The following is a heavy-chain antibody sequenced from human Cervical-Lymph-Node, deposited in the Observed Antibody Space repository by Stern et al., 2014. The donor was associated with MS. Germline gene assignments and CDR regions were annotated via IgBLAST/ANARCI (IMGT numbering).Heavy chain of an antibody. CDR3: ARRMVGLERGFDY. J-gene: IGHJ4*02. D-gene: IGHD3-10*01. V-gene: IGHV4-31*02. Sequence: QVQLQESGPGLVKPSQTLSLTCFVSGDSISSGGFYWSWIRQHPGKGLEWIGYIYYTGSTYYNPSLKSRVTISVDTSENQFSLKLSSVTAADTAVYFCARRMVGLERGFDYWGQGTLVTVSS. CDR2: IYYTGST. CDR1: GDSISSGGFY.